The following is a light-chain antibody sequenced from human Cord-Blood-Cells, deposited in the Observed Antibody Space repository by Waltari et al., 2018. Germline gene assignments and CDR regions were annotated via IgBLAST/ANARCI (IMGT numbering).Light chain of an antibody. V-gene: IGKV4-1*01. CDR2: WAS. Sequence: DIVMTQSPDPFAVPLGERPTINSRSSQSVLYSSNNKNYLAWYQQKPGQPPKLLIYWASTRDSGVPDRFSGSGSGTDFTLTSSSLQAEDVAVYYWQQYYSTPYTFGQGTKLEIK. CDR3: QQYYSTPYT. CDR1: QSVLYSSNNKNY. J-gene: IGKJ2*01.